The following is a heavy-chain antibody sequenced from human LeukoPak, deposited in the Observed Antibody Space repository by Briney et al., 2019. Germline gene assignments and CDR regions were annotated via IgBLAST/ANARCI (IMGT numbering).Heavy chain of an antibody. J-gene: IGHJ4*02. V-gene: IGHV4-59*01. Sequence: PSETLSLTCIVSGGFISDYYWSWIRQPPGKGLEWIGYIYYSGSTNYNPSLKSRVTISVDTSKNQFSLKLSSVTAADTAVYYCAGTSNYYDSSGYYALFDYWGQGTLVTVSS. CDR3: AGTSNYYDSSGYYALFDY. CDR2: IYYSGST. D-gene: IGHD3-22*01. CDR1: GGFISDYY.